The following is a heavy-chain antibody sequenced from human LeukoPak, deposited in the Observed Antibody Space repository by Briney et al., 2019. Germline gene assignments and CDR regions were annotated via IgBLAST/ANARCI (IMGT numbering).Heavy chain of an antibody. CDR3: ARDHRTNSGSYSLAPFDY. J-gene: IGHJ4*02. D-gene: IGHD1-26*01. CDR2: ISSSGSTI. Sequence: GGSLRLSCAASGFTFSDYYMSWIRQAPGKGLEWVSYISSSGSTIYYADSVKGRFTISRDNAKNSLYLQMNSLRAEDTAVYYCARDHRTNSGSYSLAPFDYWGQGTLVTVSS. V-gene: IGHV3-11*01. CDR1: GFTFSDYY.